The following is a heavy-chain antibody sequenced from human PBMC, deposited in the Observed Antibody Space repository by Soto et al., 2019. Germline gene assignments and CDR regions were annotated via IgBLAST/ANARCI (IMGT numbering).Heavy chain of an antibody. CDR2: IHYSGST. D-gene: IGHD1-1*01. CDR1: GGSITGGDYY. V-gene: IGHV4-30-4*01. J-gene: IGHJ5*02. Sequence: TLSLTCTVSGGSITGGDYYWNWIRLTPGKGLEWIGYIHYSGSTYYNPSLSSRVTISMDTSKNQFSLRLSSVSAADTAVYYCARHINNWTGSTNHWGQGTCVTVYS. CDR3: ARHINNWTGSTNH.